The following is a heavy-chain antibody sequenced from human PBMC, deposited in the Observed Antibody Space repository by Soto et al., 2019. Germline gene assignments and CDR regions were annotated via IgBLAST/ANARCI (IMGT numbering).Heavy chain of an antibody. Sequence: SETLSLTCTVSGDSISSYYWSWIRQPPGKGLEWIGHIHYSGSTNYNPSLKSRVTISVDTSKNQFSLKLSSVTAADTAVYYCTAADPYYYYGMDVWGQGTTVTVSS. CDR3: TAADPYYYYGMDV. J-gene: IGHJ6*02. CDR1: GDSISSYY. V-gene: IGHV4-59*01. D-gene: IGHD6-13*01. CDR2: IHYSGST.